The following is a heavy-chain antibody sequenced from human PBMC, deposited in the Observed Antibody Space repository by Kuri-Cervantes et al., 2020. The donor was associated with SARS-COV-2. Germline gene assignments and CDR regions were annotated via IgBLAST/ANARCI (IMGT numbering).Heavy chain of an antibody. J-gene: IGHJ4*02. CDR3: ARHTITGPFDY. Sequence: GSLRLSCTVSGGSTSSQSYYWGWIRQPPGKGLEWIGSVYYSGTTYYNPSLKSRVTISVDTSKNQFSLKLSSVTAADTAVYYCARHTITGPFDYWGQGTLVTVSS. V-gene: IGHV4-39*01. D-gene: IGHD1-20*01. CDR2: VYYSGTT. CDR1: GGSTSSQSYY.